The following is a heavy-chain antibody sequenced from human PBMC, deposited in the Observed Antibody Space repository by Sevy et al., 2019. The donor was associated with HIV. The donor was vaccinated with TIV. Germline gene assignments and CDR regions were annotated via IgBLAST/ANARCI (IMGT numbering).Heavy chain of an antibody. J-gene: IGHJ5*02. CDR3: ARGGETPRGFDP. D-gene: IGHD3-16*01. V-gene: IGHV4-4*02. CDR1: GGSIRSVNW. CDR2: IYHSGSS. Sequence: SETLSLTCTVSGGSIRSVNWWNWVRQPPGKGLEWIGEIYHSGSSNYNPSLKSRVTISVDNSKNQFSLKLSSVTAADTAVYYCARGGETPRGFDPWGQGTLVTVSS.